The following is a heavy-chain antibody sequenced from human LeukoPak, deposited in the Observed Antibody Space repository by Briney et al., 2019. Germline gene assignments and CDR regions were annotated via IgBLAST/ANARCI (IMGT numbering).Heavy chain of an antibody. J-gene: IGHJ5*02. CDR3: AKSPSGRGGYNWFDP. Sequence: SETLSLTCTVSGGSISGYYWSWIRQPAGKGLEWIGRVYTSGSTNYNPSLKSRVTMSIDTPKNQFSLNLSSVTAADTAVYYCAKSPSGRGGYNWFDPWGQGTLVTVSS. CDR2: VYTSGST. V-gene: IGHV4-4*07. D-gene: IGHD3-16*01. CDR1: GGSISGYY.